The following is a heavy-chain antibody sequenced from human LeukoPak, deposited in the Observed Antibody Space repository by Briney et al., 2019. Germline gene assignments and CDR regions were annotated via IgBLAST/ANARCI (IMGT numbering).Heavy chain of an antibody. CDR2: IIPLFRKP. J-gene: IGHJ5*02. V-gene: IGHV1-69*01. CDR3: ARVRMSAAALTWFDP. CDR1: GDSFSNHA. D-gene: IGHD6-25*01. Sequence: GSSVTVSCKASGDSFSNHAINWVRQAPGQGLEWMGGIIPLFRKPNYAQKFQDRVTSTADESTSTVYMEVKSLRSEDTAVYYCARVRMSAAALTWFDPWGQGTLVTVSS.